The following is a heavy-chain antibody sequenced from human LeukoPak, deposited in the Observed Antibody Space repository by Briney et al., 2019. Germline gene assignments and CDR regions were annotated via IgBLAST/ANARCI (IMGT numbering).Heavy chain of an antibody. D-gene: IGHD1-14*01. CDR3: ARSSGRSPNRDYMDV. CDR1: GYTFTRYY. Sequence: GASVKVSCKASGYTFTRYYMHWVRQAPGQGLEWMGIINASGGSTSYAQKLQGRVTMTRDTSTSTVYMELSSLRSDDTAMYYCARSSGRSPNRDYMDVWGKGTTVTISS. J-gene: IGHJ6*03. CDR2: INASGGST. V-gene: IGHV1-46*04.